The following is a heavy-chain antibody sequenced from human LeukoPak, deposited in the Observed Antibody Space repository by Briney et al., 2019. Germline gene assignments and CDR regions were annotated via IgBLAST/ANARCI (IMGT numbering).Heavy chain of an antibody. Sequence: SQTLSLTCSVSGGSISSGDYYWTWIRQPPGKGLDWIGYIYYSGSTYYNPSLKSRVIISVDTSKNQFSLKLSSVTAADTAVYFCARVHCSSTSCYRFDPWGQGTLVTVSS. CDR1: GGSISSGDYY. V-gene: IGHV4-30-4*08. CDR3: ARVHCSSTSCYRFDP. D-gene: IGHD2-2*01. CDR2: IYYSGST. J-gene: IGHJ5*02.